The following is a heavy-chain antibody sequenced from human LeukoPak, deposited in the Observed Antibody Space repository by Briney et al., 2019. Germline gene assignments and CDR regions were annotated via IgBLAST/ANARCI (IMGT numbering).Heavy chain of an antibody. CDR2: IYTSGST. CDR3: AREAGSYPLVGNWFDP. CDR1: GGSISSYY. J-gene: IGHJ5*02. V-gene: IGHV4-4*07. Sequence: SETLSLTCTVSGGSISSYYWSWIRQPAGKGLEWIGRIYTSGSTNYNPSLKSRVTMSVDTSKNQFSLKLSSVTAADTAVYYCAREAGSYPLVGNWFDPWGQGTLVTVSS. D-gene: IGHD1-26*01.